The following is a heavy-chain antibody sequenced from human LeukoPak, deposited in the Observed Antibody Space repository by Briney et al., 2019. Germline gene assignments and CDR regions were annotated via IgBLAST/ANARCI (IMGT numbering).Heavy chain of an antibody. V-gene: IGHV4-59*08. Sequence: SETLSLTCTVSGGSISSYYWSWIRQPPGKGLEWIGYIYDSGSTNYNPSLKSRVTISVDTSKNQFSLKLSSVTAADTAVYYCARSLDNWWDAFDIWGQGTMVTVSS. CDR1: GGSISSYY. J-gene: IGHJ3*02. CDR2: IYDSGST. D-gene: IGHD1-20*01. CDR3: ARSLDNWWDAFDI.